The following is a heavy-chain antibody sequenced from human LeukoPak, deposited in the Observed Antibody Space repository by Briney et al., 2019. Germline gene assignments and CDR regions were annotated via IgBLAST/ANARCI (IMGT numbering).Heavy chain of an antibody. V-gene: IGHV4-59*01. Sequence: PSETLSLNCTVSGGSISSYYWSWIRQPPGKGLEWIGYIYYSGSTNYNPSLKSRVTISVDTSKNQFSLKLSSVTAADTAVYYCASSTYYYDSSGYDYWGQGTLVTVSS. J-gene: IGHJ4*02. CDR3: ASSTYYYDSSGYDY. CDR1: GGSISSYY. D-gene: IGHD3-22*01. CDR2: IYYSGST.